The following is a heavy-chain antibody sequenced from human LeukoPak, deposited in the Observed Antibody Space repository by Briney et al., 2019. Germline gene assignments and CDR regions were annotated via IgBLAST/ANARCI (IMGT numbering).Heavy chain of an antibody. CDR2: INHSGST. CDR3: ARGRLYYYDSSGYYYFDY. J-gene: IGHJ4*02. D-gene: IGHD3-22*01. CDR1: GGSFSGYY. V-gene: IGHV4-34*01. Sequence: SEPLSLTCAVYGGSFSGYYWSWIRQPPGKGLEWIGEINHSGSTNYNPSLKSRVTISVDTSKNQFSLKLSSVTAADTAVYYCARGRLYYYDSSGYYYFDYWGQGTLVTVSS.